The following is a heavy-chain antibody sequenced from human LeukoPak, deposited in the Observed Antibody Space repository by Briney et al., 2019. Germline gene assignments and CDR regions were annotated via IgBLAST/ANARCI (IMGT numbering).Heavy chain of an antibody. D-gene: IGHD6-13*01. J-gene: IGHJ4*02. V-gene: IGHV3-21*04. CDR3: ARGVAASGSNQRFDC. Sequence: GGSLRLSCAASGFIFSGSAMNWVRQAPGKGLEWVSSINGVSSHIYYADSVKGRFTIYRDNAKNSLYLQMNSLRAEDTAIYYCARGVAASGSNQRFDCWGQGTLVTVSS. CDR1: GFIFSGSA. CDR2: INGVSSHI.